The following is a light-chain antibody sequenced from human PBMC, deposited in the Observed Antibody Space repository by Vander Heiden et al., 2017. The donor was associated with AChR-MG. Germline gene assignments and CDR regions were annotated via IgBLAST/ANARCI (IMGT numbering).Light chain of an antibody. J-gene: IGLJ3*02. Sequence: SYVLTQPPSVSVAPGKPARITCGGNNIGSKSVHWYQQKPGQAPVLVIYYDSDRPSGIPERFSGSNSGNTATLTISRVEAGDEADYYCQVWDSSSDHRGVFGGGTKLTVL. CDR2: YDS. V-gene: IGLV3-21*04. CDR3: QVWDSSSDHRGV. CDR1: NIGSKS.